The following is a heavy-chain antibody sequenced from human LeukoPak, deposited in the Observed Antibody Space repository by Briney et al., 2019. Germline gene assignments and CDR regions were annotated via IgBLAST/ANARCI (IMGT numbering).Heavy chain of an antibody. CDR2: IHPGDSDT. D-gene: IGHD6-13*01. Sequence: GESLKISCEASGYSFTSYWIGWVRQRPGQGLEWMGIIHPGDSDTRYSPSFQGQVTISADKSITTAYLQWSSLKASDTAMYYCAKLGAYSSSWYGFFDYWGQGTLVAVSS. J-gene: IGHJ4*02. CDR3: AKLGAYSSSWYGFFDY. CDR1: GYSFTSYW. V-gene: IGHV5-51*01.